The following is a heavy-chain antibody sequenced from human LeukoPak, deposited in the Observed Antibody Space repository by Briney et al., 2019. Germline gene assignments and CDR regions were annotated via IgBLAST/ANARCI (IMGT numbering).Heavy chain of an antibody. Sequence: PGGSLRLSCAVSGFTFSSYGMHWVRQAPGKGLEWVAFIRYDGSNKYYADSVKGRFTISRDNSKNTLYLQMNSLRAEDTAVYYCAKDFSIALLWFGELLNWGQGTLVTVSS. CDR3: AKDFSIALLWFGELLN. CDR1: GFTFSSYG. J-gene: IGHJ4*02. V-gene: IGHV3-30*02. CDR2: IRYDGSNK. D-gene: IGHD3-10*01.